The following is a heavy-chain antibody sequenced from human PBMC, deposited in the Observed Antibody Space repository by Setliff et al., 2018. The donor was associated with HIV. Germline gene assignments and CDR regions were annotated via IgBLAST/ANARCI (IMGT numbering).Heavy chain of an antibody. Sequence: GGSLRLSCAASGFTFSDYYMSWLRQAPGKGLEWVSYISRDGNTIYYADSVKGRFTISRDNAKNSLYLQLNSLRAEDTAVYYCARDQEWLVEVEGDALHIWGQGTMVTVSS. V-gene: IGHV3-11*01. J-gene: IGHJ3*02. CDR1: GFTFSDYY. D-gene: IGHD6-19*01. CDR3: ARDQEWLVEVEGDALHI. CDR2: ISRDGNTI.